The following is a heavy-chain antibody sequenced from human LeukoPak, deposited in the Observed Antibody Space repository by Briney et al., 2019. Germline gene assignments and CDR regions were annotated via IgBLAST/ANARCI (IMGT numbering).Heavy chain of an antibody. J-gene: IGHJ4*02. Sequence: PSQTLSLTCTVSGGSISSGGYYWSWIRQHPGKGLEWIGYIYYSGSTYYNPSLKSRVTMSVDTSKNQFSLKLSSVTAADTAVYYCARDWDGSPDYWGQGTLVTVSS. D-gene: IGHD1-26*01. V-gene: IGHV4-31*03. CDR2: IYYSGST. CDR1: GGSISSGGYY. CDR3: ARDWDGSPDY.